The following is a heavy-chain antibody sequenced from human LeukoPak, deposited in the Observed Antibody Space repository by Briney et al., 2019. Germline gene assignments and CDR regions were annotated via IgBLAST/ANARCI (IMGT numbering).Heavy chain of an antibody. CDR1: GFTFGNYW. CDR3: ARASAAAHDY. CDR2: INTDGSST. J-gene: IGHJ4*02. D-gene: IGHD6-13*01. Sequence: GGSLRLSCAASGFTFGNYWMHWVRQAPGKGLVWVSRINTDGSSTTYADSVRGRFTISRDNAKNTLYLQMNSLRAEDTAVYYCARASAAAHDYWGQGTLVTVSS. V-gene: IGHV3-74*01.